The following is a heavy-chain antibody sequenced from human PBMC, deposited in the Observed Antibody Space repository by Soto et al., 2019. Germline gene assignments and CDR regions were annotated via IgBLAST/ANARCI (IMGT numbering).Heavy chain of an antibody. V-gene: IGHV4-59*01. J-gene: IGHJ4*02. Sequence: KTSETLSLTCSVSGGSIRSGYWTWTRPPPGKGLQWIGYLFHTGHPNYPPPLKTPVTISEHASKTQLSLSLPSVTAAHTAVYFCASDPYHWKLWGPGTLVTVSS. CDR2: LFHTGHP. CDR3: ASDPYHWKL. D-gene: IGHD1-20*01. CDR1: GGSIRSGY.